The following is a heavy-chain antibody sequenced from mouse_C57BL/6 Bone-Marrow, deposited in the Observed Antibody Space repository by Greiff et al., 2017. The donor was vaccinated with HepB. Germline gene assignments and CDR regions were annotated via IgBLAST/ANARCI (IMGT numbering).Heavy chain of an antibody. D-gene: IGHD2-4*01. Sequence: VKLVESGPGLVQPSQSLSITCTVSGFSLTSYGVHWVRQPPGKGLEWLGVIWSGGSTDYNAAFISRLSISKDNSKSQVFFKMNSLQADDTAIYYCAITGGYDYDAWFAYWGQGTLVTVSA. CDR3: AITGGYDYDAWFAY. V-gene: IGHV2-4*01. CDR2: IWSGGST. J-gene: IGHJ3*01. CDR1: GFSLTSYG.